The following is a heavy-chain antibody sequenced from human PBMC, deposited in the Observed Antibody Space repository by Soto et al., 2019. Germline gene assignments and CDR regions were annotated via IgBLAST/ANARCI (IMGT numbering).Heavy chain of an antibody. CDR2: IKEDGSEK. V-gene: IGHV3-7*01. J-gene: IGHJ3*01. CDR3: SRVFAYYDRSGYGM. D-gene: IGHD3-22*01. CDR1: GFTFSAYW. Sequence: GGSLRLACAASGFTFSAYWMTWVRQAPGKGLEWVANIKEDGSEKYYVDSVKGRFTISRDNGKNSLYLQMNSLRAEDTAVYYCSRVFAYYDRSGYGMWGQRTMVTVSS.